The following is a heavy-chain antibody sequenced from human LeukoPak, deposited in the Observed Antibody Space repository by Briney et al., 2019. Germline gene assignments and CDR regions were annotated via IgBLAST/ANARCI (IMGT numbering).Heavy chain of an antibody. CDR3: ARQYYDSTGYYYFDY. CDR1: GGSITGSSYY. V-gene: IGHV4-39*01. D-gene: IGHD3-22*01. J-gene: IGHJ4*02. Sequence: SETLSLTCSVSGGSITGSSYYWAWIRQPPGKGLEWIGSMYYSGSTYYNSSLKSRVTISEDTSKNQFSLKLTSVTAADTAVYYCARQYYDSTGYYYFDYWGQGTLVTLSS. CDR2: MYYSGST.